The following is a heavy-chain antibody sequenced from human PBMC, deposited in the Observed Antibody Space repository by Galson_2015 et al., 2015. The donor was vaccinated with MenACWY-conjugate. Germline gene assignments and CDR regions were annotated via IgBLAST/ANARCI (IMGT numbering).Heavy chain of an antibody. CDR3: ASGSTVRGVIAPFDY. J-gene: IGHJ4*02. CDR1: GGTFSSYA. V-gene: IGHV1-69*13. Sequence: SVKVSCKASGGTFSSYAISWVRQAPGQGLEWMGGIIPIFGTANYAQKFQGRVTITADESTSTAYMELSSLRSEDTAVYYCASGSTVRGVIAPFDYWGQGTLVTVSS. D-gene: IGHD3-10*01. CDR2: IIPIFGTA.